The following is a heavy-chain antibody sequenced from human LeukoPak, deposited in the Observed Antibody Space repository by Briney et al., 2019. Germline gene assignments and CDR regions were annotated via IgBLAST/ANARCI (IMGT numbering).Heavy chain of an antibody. Sequence: GGSLRLSCAASGFTVSSNYMSWVRQAPGKGLEWVSVIYSGGSTYYADSVKGRFTISRDNSKNTLYLEMNSLRPEDTALYYCAKSLGNQGVIDYWGQGTLVTVSS. CDR1: GFTVSSNY. D-gene: IGHD3-10*01. CDR2: IYSGGST. V-gene: IGHV3-53*01. CDR3: AKSLGNQGVIDY. J-gene: IGHJ4*02.